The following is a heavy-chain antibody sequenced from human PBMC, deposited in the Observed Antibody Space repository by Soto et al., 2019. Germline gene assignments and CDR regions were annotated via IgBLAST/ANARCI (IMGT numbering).Heavy chain of an antibody. CDR2: IYYSGST. J-gene: IGHJ4*02. D-gene: IGHD3-22*01. CDR3: AKSGPSMIVVVITHIDY. Sequence: PSETLSLTCTVSGGSISSYYWSWIRQPPGKGLEWIGYIYYSGSTNYNPSLKSRVTISVDTSKNQFSLKLSSVTAADTAVYYCAKSGPSMIVVVITHIDYWGQGTLVTVSS. V-gene: IGHV4-59*01. CDR1: GGSISSYY.